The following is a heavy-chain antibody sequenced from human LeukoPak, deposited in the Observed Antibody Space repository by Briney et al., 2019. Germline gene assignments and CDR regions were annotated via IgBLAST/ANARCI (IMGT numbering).Heavy chain of an antibody. CDR2: IKSKSDGGTI. V-gene: IGHV3-15*01. CDR3: STGITTIFGVF. D-gene: IGHD3-3*01. Sequence: GGSLRLSCAASGFTFSVTWMTWVRQAPGKGLEWVGRIKSKSDGGTIDYAAPVKGRFTISRDDSKNTLYLQMTSLKSEDTAVYYCSTGITTIFGVFWGQGSLVTVSS. CDR1: GFTFSVTW. J-gene: IGHJ1*01.